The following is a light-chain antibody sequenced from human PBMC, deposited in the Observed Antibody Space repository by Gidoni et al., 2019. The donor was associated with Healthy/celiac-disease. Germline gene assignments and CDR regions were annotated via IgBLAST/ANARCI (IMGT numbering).Light chain of an antibody. J-gene: IGKJ1*01. CDR2: AAS. Sequence: QMTQLPSSLFASLGDRVTITCRASQSISTYLNWYQQKPGKAPKLLIYAASSLQSGVPSRFSGSGSGTDFTLTISSLQPEDFATYYCQQSYSTPWTFGQXTKVEIK. CDR1: QSISTY. CDR3: QQSYSTPWT. V-gene: IGKV1-39*01.